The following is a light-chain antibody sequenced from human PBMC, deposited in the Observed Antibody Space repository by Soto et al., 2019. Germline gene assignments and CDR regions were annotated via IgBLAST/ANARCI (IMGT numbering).Light chain of an antibody. V-gene: IGLV2-23*03. CDR3: CSYEGYSTFVV. J-gene: IGLJ2*01. CDR1: SSDVGRYNL. Sequence: QSALTQPASVSGSPGQSITISCTGTSSDVGRYNLVSWYQHHPGKGPKLMIYEGTKRPSGVSNRFSGSKSGNTASLTISGLQSEDEAEYYCCSYEGYSTFVVFGSGTKLTVL. CDR2: EGT.